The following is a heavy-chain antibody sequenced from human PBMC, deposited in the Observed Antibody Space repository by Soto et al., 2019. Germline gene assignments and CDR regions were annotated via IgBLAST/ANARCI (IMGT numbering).Heavy chain of an antibody. CDR3: AKDRSSGWYYFDY. V-gene: IGHV3-23*01. CDR1: GFTFSDYA. CDR2: ISNNGAGT. J-gene: IGHJ4*02. D-gene: IGHD6-19*01. Sequence: PGGSLRLSCAASGFTFSDYAMNWVRQAPGKGLEWVSAISNNGAGTYYADSVKGRFTISRDNSKNTLRLQMNGLGVEDTAVYYCAKDRSSGWYYFDYWGQGNMVTVSS.